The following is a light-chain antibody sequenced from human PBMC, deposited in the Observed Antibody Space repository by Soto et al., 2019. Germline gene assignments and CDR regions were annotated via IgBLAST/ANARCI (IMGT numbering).Light chain of an antibody. Sequence: EIVMTQSPATQSVSPGERATLSCRASQSVSSNLAWYQQKPGQAPRLLIYGASTRATGIPARFSGSGSGTEFTLTISSLQSEDLAVYYCQQYNNWPSMAFGQGTKVEIK. J-gene: IGKJ1*01. V-gene: IGKV3-15*01. CDR3: QQYNNWPSMA. CDR2: GAS. CDR1: QSVSSN.